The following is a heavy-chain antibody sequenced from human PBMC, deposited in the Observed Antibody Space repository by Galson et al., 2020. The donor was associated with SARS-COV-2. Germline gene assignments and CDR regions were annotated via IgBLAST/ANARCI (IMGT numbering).Heavy chain of an antibody. CDR2: IYYSGST. V-gene: IGHV4-59*01. CDR3: ATYSSVFDH. D-gene: IGHD4-4*01. CDR1: DVSISRNY. J-gene: IGHJ4*02. Sequence: TETLSLTRTVSDVSISRNYWSWIRQSPGRGLEWIGFIYYSGSTNYNPSLKSRVSISVDTSKNHFSLELSSVTAADSAVYYCATYSSVFDHWGQGVLVTVSS.